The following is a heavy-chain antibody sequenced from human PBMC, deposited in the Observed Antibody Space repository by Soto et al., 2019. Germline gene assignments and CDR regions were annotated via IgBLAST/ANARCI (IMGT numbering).Heavy chain of an antibody. V-gene: IGHV3-9*01. CDR3: ARASSRSYYFDY. Sequence: EVQLVESGGGLVQPGRSLRLSCAASGFTFDDYAMHWVRQVPGRGPEWVSGITWIGGYIGYADSVKGRFTISRDKGKNSLYLQMSSLRIEDTALYYCARASSRSYYFDYWGQGTLVTVSS. CDR2: ITWIGGYI. D-gene: IGHD3-16*02. CDR1: GFTFDDYA. J-gene: IGHJ4*02.